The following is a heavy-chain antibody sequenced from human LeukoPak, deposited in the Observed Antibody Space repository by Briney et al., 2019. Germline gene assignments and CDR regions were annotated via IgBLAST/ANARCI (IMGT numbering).Heavy chain of an antibody. Sequence: ASVKVSCKASGYTFISYGIIWVRQAPGQGLQWMGWVSPFNGNTDYSPKLQGRVTMTTDTSTTTAYMERRSLTSDDTAVYYCGRRGGSYSHSDFWGQGTLVTVSS. CDR2: VSPFNGNT. J-gene: IGHJ4*02. V-gene: IGHV1-18*01. CDR3: GRRGGSYSHSDF. D-gene: IGHD1-26*01. CDR1: GYTFISYG.